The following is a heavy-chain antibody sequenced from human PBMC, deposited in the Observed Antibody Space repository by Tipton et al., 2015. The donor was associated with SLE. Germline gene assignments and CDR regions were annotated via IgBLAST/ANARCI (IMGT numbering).Heavy chain of an antibody. Sequence: SLRLSCAASGFTFSSYGMHWVRQAPGKGLEWVAVIWYDGSNKYYADSVKGRFTISRDNSKNTLYLQMNSLRAEDTAVYYCAADFWSGFPLCYFKYWGQGTPVTVYS. V-gene: IGHV3-33*08. CDR3: AADFWSGFPLCYFKY. J-gene: IGHJ4*02. CDR1: GFTFSSYG. D-gene: IGHD3-3*01. CDR2: IWYDGSNK.